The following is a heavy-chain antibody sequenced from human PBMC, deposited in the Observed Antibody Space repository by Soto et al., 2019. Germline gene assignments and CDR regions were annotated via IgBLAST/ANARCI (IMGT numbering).Heavy chain of an antibody. J-gene: IGHJ4*02. CDR1: GYSVTRYW. Sequence: GESLKISCKGSGYSVTRYWIGWVRQMPGKGLEWMGIIYTGDSDTRYSPSFQGQVTISADKSISTAYLQWSSLKASDTAIYYCAIRGASQWLKFWGQGTLVTVSS. CDR2: IYTGDSDT. V-gene: IGHV5-51*01. CDR3: AIRGASQWLKF. D-gene: IGHD6-19*01.